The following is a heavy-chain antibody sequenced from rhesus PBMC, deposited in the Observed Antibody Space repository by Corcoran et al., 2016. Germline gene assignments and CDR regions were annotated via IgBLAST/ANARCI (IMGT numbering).Heavy chain of an antibody. V-gene: IGHV4-80*01. CDR1: GGSFRSYW. J-gene: IGHJ5-1*01. D-gene: IGHD4-29*01. Sequence: QVQLQESGPGLVKPSETLSLTCAVFGGSFRSYWWNWIRQPPGKGLEWIGEINGYSGRTNYRPALQSRGTVSMDVSKNQVCLRLTAVTAADPAGYYCTSPVRYRGDVWGPGVLVSVSS. CDR2: INGYSGRT. CDR3: TSPVRYRGDV.